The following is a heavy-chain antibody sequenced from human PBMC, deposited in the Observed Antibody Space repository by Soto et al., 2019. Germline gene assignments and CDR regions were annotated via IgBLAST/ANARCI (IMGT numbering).Heavy chain of an antibody. V-gene: IGHV4-59*01. Sequence: SETLSLTCTVSGGSISSYYWSWIRQPPGKGLEWIGYIYYSGSTNYNPSLKSRVTISVDTSKNQFSLKLSSVTAAVTAVYYCARHRQDDAFDIWGQGTMVTVSS. CDR3: ARHRQDDAFDI. J-gene: IGHJ3*02. CDR2: IYYSGST. CDR1: GGSISSYY.